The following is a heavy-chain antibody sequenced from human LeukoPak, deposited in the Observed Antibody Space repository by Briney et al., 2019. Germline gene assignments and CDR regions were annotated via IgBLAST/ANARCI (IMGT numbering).Heavy chain of an antibody. V-gene: IGHV5-51*01. D-gene: IGHD3-10*01. CDR2: IYPGDSDT. J-gene: IGHJ4*02. CDR3: ARFASFFYGSATFYPDH. CDR1: GYSFTSYW. Sequence: GESLKISCKGSGYSFTSYWIGWVRQMPGKGLEWMGIIYPGDSDTRYSPSFQGQVTISADKSISTAYLQWSSLKASDTAMYYCARFASFFYGSATFYPDHWGQGTLVTVSS.